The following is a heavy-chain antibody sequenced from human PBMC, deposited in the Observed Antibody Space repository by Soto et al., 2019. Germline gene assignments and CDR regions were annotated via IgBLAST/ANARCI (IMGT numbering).Heavy chain of an antibody. V-gene: IGHV3-33*01. J-gene: IGHJ4*02. CDR3: ARQLGILDPFDY. D-gene: IGHD1-1*01. Sequence: GGSLRLSCAVSRFTLSSSGVNWVRQAPGKGLEWVAVIWYDGSNKSYADSVKGRFTISRDNSKNTLYLQMNSLRAEDTAVYYCARQLGILDPFDYWGQGTLVTVSS. CDR1: RFTLSSSG. CDR2: IWYDGSNK.